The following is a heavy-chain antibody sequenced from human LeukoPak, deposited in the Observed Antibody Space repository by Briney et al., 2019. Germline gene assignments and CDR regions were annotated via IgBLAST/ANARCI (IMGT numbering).Heavy chain of an antibody. CDR1: GHSISSGDY. J-gene: IGHJ4*02. CDR3: ARGIYYLIEY. CDR2: IFHSGST. V-gene: IGHV4-38-2*01. D-gene: IGHD3-10*01. Sequence: SETLSLTCAVSGHSISSGDYWGWIRQSPGKGLEWIGNIFHSGSTYHNPSLKSRVTISVDTSKNEFSLKLSSVTAADTAVYYCARGIYYLIEYWGQGTLVTVSS.